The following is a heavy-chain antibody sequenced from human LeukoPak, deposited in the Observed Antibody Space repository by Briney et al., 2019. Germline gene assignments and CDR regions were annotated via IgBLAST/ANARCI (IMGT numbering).Heavy chain of an antibody. V-gene: IGHV3-74*01. CDR1: GFTFSSYW. J-gene: IGHJ6*03. Sequence: GGSQRLSCAASGFTFSSYWMHWVRQAPGKGLVWVSRINSDGSSTSYADSVKGRFTISRDNAKNTLYLQMNSLRAEDTAVYYCARDSSSWYSYYYYYMDVWGKGTTVTVSS. CDR3: ARDSSSWYSYYYYYMDV. D-gene: IGHD6-13*01. CDR2: INSDGSST.